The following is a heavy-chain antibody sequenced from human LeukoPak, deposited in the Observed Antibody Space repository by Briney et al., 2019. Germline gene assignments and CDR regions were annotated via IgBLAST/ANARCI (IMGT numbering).Heavy chain of an antibody. D-gene: IGHD3-22*01. CDR1: GGTFSSYA. J-gene: IGHJ5*02. CDR2: IILIFGTA. V-gene: IGHV1-69*13. Sequence: SVKVSCKASGGTFSSYAISWVRQAPGQGLEWMGGIILIFGTANYAQKFQGRVTITADESTSTAYMELSSLRSEDTAVYYCARDTSHDSSGYYFSWGQGTLVTVSS. CDR3: ARDTSHDSSGYYFS.